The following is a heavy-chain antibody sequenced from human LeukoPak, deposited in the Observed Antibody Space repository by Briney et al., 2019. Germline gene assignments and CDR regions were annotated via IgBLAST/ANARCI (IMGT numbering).Heavy chain of an antibody. CDR2: INPNNGGT. Sequence: ASVKVSCKASGYTFTGSYLHWVRQAPGQGLEWMGWINPNNGGTNHAQKFQGRVTMTRDTSISTAYMELSSLRSDDTAVYYCARGVYCSSSSCSGGLGYYFYFMDVWGKGTTVTVPS. V-gene: IGHV1-2*02. J-gene: IGHJ6*03. D-gene: IGHD2-2*01. CDR3: ARGVYCSSSSCSGGLGYYFYFMDV. CDR1: GYTFTGSY.